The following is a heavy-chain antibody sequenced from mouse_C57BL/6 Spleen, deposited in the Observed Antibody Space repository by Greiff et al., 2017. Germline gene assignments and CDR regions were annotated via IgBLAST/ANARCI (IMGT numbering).Heavy chain of an antibody. CDR3: ARGDYDGRVYAMDY. CDR2: IHPNSGST. J-gene: IGHJ4*01. V-gene: IGHV1-64*01. CDR1: GYTFTSYW. Sequence: VQLQQPGAELVKPGASVKLSCKASGYTFTSYWMHWVKQRPGQGLEWIGMIHPNSGSTNYNEKFKSKATLTVDKSSSTAYMQLSSLTSEDSAVYYCARGDYDGRVYAMDYWGQGTSVTVSS. D-gene: IGHD2-4*01.